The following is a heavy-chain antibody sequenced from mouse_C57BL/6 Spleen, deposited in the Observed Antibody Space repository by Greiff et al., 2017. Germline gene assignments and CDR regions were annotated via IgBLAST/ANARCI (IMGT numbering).Heavy chain of an antibody. CDR2: IDPANGNT. CDR1: GFNIKNTY. Sequence: EVKLVESVAELVRPGASVKLSCTASGFNIKNTYMHWVKQRPEQGLEWIGRIDPANGNTKYAPKFQGKATITADTSSNTAYLQLSSLTSEDTAIYYCARYPGEHWYFDVWGTGTTVTVSS. D-gene: IGHD4-1*01. V-gene: IGHV14-3*01. CDR3: ARYPGEHWYFDV. J-gene: IGHJ1*03.